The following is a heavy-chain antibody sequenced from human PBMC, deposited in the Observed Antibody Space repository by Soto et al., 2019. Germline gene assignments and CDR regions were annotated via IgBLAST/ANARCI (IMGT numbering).Heavy chain of an antibody. D-gene: IGHD3-16*01. V-gene: IGHV1-8*01. CDR3: AKDFGGLYNWFDP. Sequence: QVQLVQSGAEVKKPGASVKVSCKTSGYIFTTYDINWVRQAAGQGLEWVGRINPNNGKTDYAENLQGRLTMTRDASISTVYMELSSLTSDDTAVYYCAKDFGGLYNWFDPWGQGILVIVSS. CDR1: GYIFTTYD. J-gene: IGHJ5*02. CDR2: INPNNGKT.